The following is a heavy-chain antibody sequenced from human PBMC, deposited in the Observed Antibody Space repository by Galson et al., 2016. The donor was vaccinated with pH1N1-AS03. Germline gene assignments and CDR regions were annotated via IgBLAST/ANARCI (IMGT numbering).Heavy chain of an antibody. CDR3: ARAMYTSGWYGMDV. Sequence: SLRLSCAASGFIFSSDWMHWVRQVPGKGLVWVSRITSDGSSISYADAVKGRFTPSRDNAKNTLYLQMNSLRAEDTAVYHCARAMYTSGWYGMDVWGQGTTVTVSS. D-gene: IGHD6-19*01. CDR1: GFIFSSDW. V-gene: IGHV3-74*01. J-gene: IGHJ6*02. CDR2: ITSDGSSI.